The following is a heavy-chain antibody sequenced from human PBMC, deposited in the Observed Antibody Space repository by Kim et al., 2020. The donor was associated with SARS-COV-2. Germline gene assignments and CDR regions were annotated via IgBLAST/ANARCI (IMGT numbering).Heavy chain of an antibody. CDR2: ISGSGSST. Sequence: GGSLRLSCAASGFTFSSYAMAWVRQAPGKGLEWVSGISGSGSSTYYADSVKGRFTISRDNSKNTLYLQMNSLRAEDTAVYYCAKVLVGTTSRFDYGGQGTLVTVSS. D-gene: IGHD1-26*01. CDR3: AKVLVGTTSRFDY. V-gene: IGHV3-23*01. CDR1: GFTFSSYA. J-gene: IGHJ4*02.